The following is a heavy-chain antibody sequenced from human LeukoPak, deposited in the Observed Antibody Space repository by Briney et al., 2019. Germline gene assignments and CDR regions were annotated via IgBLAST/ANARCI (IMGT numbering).Heavy chain of an antibody. J-gene: IGHJ2*01. CDR1: GFIFSTFG. Sequence: GGSLRLSCAASGFIFSTFGFHWVRQAPGKGLEWVAVISKDGSNKYYADSVKGRFTISRDNSINTLYLQMNSLRTEDTAVYYCAKVRATIRGYFDLWGRGTLVTVSS. D-gene: IGHD5-24*01. CDR2: ISKDGSNK. V-gene: IGHV3-30*18. CDR3: AKVRATIRGYFDL.